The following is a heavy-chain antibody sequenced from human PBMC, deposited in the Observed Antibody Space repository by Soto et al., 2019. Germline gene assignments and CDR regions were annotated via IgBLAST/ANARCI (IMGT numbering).Heavy chain of an antibody. CDR2: INPATGAA. CDR3: ARGGGVGVAGSAAFDM. CDR1: GYPVTAYY. V-gene: IGHV1-2*02. Sequence: QLHLVHSGAVVKKPGASVTVSCSASGYPVTAYYMHWVRQAPGRGLEWMGGINPATGAAKYTQTFQGRVTMTRDTSTSTVFMELSGLTSEDTAVFYCARGGGVGVAGSAAFDMWDQGTLVTVSS. D-gene: IGHD3-3*01. J-gene: IGHJ3*02.